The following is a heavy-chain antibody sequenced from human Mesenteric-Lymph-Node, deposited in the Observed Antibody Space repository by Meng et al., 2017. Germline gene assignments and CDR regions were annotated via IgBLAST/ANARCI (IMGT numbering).Heavy chain of an antibody. CDR3: ASIMSRIAGATGRADY. J-gene: IGHJ4*02. CDR2: ISGSGDET. CDR1: GFTFRAYA. Sequence: GESLKISCAASGFTFRAYAMSWVRRAPGKGLEWISVISGSGDETYYADSVKGRFTISRDNSRDTLFLQMNSLRAEDTAVYYCASIMSRIAGATGRADYWGQGTPVTVSS. D-gene: IGHD1-26*01. V-gene: IGHV3-23*01.